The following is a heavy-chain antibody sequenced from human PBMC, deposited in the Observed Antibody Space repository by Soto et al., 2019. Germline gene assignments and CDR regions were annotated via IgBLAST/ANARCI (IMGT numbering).Heavy chain of an antibody. D-gene: IGHD2-2*01. CDR3: AADLTHCSSTSCYLYYYGMDV. Sequence: SVKVSCKASGFTFTSSAVQWVRQARGQRLEWIGWIVVGSGNTNYAQKFQERVTITRDMSTSTAYMELSSLRSEDTAVYYCAADLTHCSSTSCYLYYYGMDVWGQGTTVTVSS. CDR2: IVVGSGNT. CDR1: GFTFTSSA. J-gene: IGHJ6*02. V-gene: IGHV1-58*01.